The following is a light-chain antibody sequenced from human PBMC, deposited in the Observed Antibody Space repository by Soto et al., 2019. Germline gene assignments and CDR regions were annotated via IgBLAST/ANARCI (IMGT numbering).Light chain of an antibody. CDR2: AAS. CDR1: QSISTY. J-gene: IGKJ2*01. CDR3: HQTYSTPFT. V-gene: IGKV1-39*01. Sequence: DLQVTQSPFSLSASVGDRVTITCRASQSISTYLNWYQQQPGKAPNLLIFAASSLQSGVPSRFSGSGSGTDFTLTISSLQPEDFATYYCHQTYSTPFTFGQGTKLEIK.